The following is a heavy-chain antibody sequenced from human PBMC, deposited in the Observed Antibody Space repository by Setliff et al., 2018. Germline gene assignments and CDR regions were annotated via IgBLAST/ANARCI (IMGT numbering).Heavy chain of an antibody. Sequence: PSETLSLTCAVSGYSVSSGYYWGWIRQPPGKGLEWIAGIYHSGSTYYNPSLKSRIAISIDTSKDHFSLELTSVTAADTAVYYCARMSGFQYIDVWDKGTTVTSP. CDR3: ARMSGFQYIDV. V-gene: IGHV4-38-2*01. CDR2: IYHSGST. D-gene: IGHD3-3*01. CDR1: GYSVSSGYY. J-gene: IGHJ6*03.